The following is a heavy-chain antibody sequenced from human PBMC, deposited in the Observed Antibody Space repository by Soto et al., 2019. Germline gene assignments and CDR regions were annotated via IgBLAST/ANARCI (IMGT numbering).Heavy chain of an antibody. CDR2: ISSSSNTI. CDR3: ARDGSSWYIDYYYGIDV. V-gene: IGHV3-48*02. D-gene: IGHD6-13*01. CDR1: GFTFSSYS. J-gene: IGHJ6*02. Sequence: GGSLRLSFAASGFTFSSYSMNWVRQAPGKGLGGVSYISSSSNTIYYADSMKGRFTISRDNAKNSLHLQMNSLRDEDTAVYYCARDGSSWYIDYYYGIDVWGQGTTVTVSS.